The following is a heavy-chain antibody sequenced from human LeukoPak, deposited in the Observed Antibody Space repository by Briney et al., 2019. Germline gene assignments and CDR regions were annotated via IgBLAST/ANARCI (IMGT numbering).Heavy chain of an antibody. CDR3: AAMYYDSSGYYPEYYFDY. Sequence: SVKVSCKASGGTFISYAISWVRQAPGQGLEWMGGIIPIFGTANYAQKFQGRVTITADESTSTAYMELSSLRSEDTAVYYCAAMYYDSSGYYPEYYFDYWGQGTLVTVSS. CDR1: GGTFISYA. D-gene: IGHD3-22*01. CDR2: IIPIFGTA. J-gene: IGHJ4*02. V-gene: IGHV1-69*13.